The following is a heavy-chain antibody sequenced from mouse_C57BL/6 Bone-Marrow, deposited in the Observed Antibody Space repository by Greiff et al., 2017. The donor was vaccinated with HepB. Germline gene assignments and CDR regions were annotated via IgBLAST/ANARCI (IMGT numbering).Heavy chain of an antibody. CDR1: GFTFSSYG. CDR3: AIWLLKFAY. Sequence: EVKLMESGGDLVKPGGSLKLSCAASGFTFSSYGMSWVRQTPDKRLEWVATISSGGSYTYYPDSVKGRFTISRDNVKNTLYLQMSSLKSEDTAMYYCAIWLLKFAYWGQGTLVTVSA. CDR2: ISSGGSYT. J-gene: IGHJ3*01. V-gene: IGHV5-6*01. D-gene: IGHD2-3*01.